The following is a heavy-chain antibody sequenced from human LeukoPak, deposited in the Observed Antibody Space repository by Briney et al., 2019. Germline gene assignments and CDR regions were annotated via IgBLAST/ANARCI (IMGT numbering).Heavy chain of an antibody. CDR2: INPNSGGT. CDR1: GYTFTGYY. CDR3: ARIMYCGGDCSPYYYYGMDV. J-gene: IGHJ6*02. Sequence: ASVNVSCKASGYTFTGYYMHWVQQAPGQGLEWMGWINPNSGGTNYAQKFQGWVTMTRDTSISTAYMELSRLRSDDTAVYYCARIMYCGGDCSPYYYYGMDVWGQGTTVTVSS. D-gene: IGHD2-21*02. V-gene: IGHV1-2*04.